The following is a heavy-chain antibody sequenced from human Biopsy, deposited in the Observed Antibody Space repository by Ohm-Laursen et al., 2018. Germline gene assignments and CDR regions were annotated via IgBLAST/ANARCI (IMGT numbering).Heavy chain of an antibody. CDR3: ARLSTLFGVADFTDD. D-gene: IGHD3-3*01. CDR2: ISNSGTT. V-gene: IGHV4-59*08. Sequence: TLSLICTLSGASVRSHFLTWIRQPPGKGLQWIGSISNSGTTKSSPSLKSRVNISLHTSKNQLSLKLTSVTAADTAVYYCARLSTLFGVADFTDDWGQGTLVTVSS. CDR1: GASVRSHF. J-gene: IGHJ4*02.